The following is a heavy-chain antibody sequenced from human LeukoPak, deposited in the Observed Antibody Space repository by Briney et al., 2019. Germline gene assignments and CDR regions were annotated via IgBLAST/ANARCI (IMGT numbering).Heavy chain of an antibody. Sequence: SETLSLTCAVYGGSFSGYYWSWIRQPPGKGLEWIGEINHSGSTNYNPSLKSRVTISVDTSKNQFSLKLSSVTAADTAVYYCARLRGVVVPALAYWGQGTLVTASS. J-gene: IGHJ4*02. D-gene: IGHD2-2*01. CDR2: INHSGST. V-gene: IGHV4-34*01. CDR3: ARLRGVVVPALAY. CDR1: GGSFSGYY.